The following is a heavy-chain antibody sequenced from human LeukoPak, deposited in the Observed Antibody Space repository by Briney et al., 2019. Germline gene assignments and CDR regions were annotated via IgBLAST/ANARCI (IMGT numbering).Heavy chain of an antibody. Sequence: KTSETLSPTCPVRGASFSGYYWSWIRQPPGKRLEWIGEINHSGRTNYNPSLKSRVTMSVDTSQNQFSLKLSSVSAADTAVYYCARGASSGITGTTGYYCMDVWGKGTTVTVSS. CDR2: INHSGRT. V-gene: IGHV4-34*01. CDR3: ARGASSGITGTTGYYCMDV. CDR1: GASFSGYY. D-gene: IGHD1/OR15-1a*01. J-gene: IGHJ6*03.